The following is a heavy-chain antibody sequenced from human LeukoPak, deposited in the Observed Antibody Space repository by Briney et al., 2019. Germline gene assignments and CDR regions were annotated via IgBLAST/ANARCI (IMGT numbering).Heavy chain of an antibody. V-gene: IGHV3-7*01. CDR1: GFTFSDYW. J-gene: IGHJ5*02. D-gene: IGHD3-22*01. CDR3: AREVRGYYENSGFDP. CDR2: IKQDGSEK. Sequence: SGGSLRLSCVASGFTFSDYWMSWVRQDPGKGLEWVAKIKQDGSEKDYVDSEEGRFTISRDNAKNSVYLQMTRLRAEDTAVYYCAREVRGYYENSGFDPWGQGTLVTVSS.